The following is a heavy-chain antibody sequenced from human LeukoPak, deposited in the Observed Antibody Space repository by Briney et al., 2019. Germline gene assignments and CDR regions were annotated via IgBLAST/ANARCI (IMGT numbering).Heavy chain of an antibody. CDR1: GFTISSYY. CDR3: ARVRVTGYSNFAY. D-gene: IGHD3-9*01. CDR2: IYHSGNT. J-gene: IGHJ4*02. V-gene: IGHV3-53*01. Sequence: GGSLRLSCAASGFTISSYYMAWVRQAPGKGLEWVSVIYHSGNTDYADSVKGRFTISRDNSKNTVYPQMSSLRAEDTAVYYCARVRVTGYSNFAYWGQGTLVTVSS.